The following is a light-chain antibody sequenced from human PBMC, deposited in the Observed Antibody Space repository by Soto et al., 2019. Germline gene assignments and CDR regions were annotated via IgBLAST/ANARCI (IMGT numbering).Light chain of an antibody. CDR2: EVS. CDR1: SCDVGGYNY. Sequence: QSVLTQPASVSGSPGQSITISCTGTSCDVGGYNYVSWYQQHPGKAPKLMIYEVSNRPSGVSNRFSGSKSGNTASLTISGLQAEDEADYYCSSYTSSSTPYVVGTGTK. J-gene: IGLJ1*01. CDR3: SSYTSSSTPYV. V-gene: IGLV2-14*01.